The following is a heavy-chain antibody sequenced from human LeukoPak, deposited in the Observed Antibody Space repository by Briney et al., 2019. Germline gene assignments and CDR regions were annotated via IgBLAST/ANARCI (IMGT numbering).Heavy chain of an antibody. Sequence: GRSLRLSCASSGFIFSNSDMHWVRQAPGKGLEWVTVIYTDGSTKYYADSVKGRFTISRDNSQNTLYLQMNSLRAEDTAVYYCARNSGGRRYYFTEWGQGTLVTVSS. CDR3: ARNSGGRRYYFTE. CDR1: GFIFSNSD. D-gene: IGHD3-10*01. CDR2: IYTDGSTK. V-gene: IGHV3-33*01. J-gene: IGHJ4*02.